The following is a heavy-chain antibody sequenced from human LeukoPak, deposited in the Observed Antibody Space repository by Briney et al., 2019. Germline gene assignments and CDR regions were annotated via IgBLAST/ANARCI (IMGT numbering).Heavy chain of an antibody. J-gene: IGHJ5*02. CDR2: ISGDGGST. Sequence: PGGSLRLSCAAPGFIFDNYAIHWVRQAPGKGLEWVSLISGDGGSTFYADSVRGRFTISRDNAKNSLYLQMNSLRAEDTAVYYCAREKVAAGTGWFDPWGQGTVVTVSS. V-gene: IGHV3-43*02. CDR1: GFIFDNYA. CDR3: AREKVAAGTGWFDP. D-gene: IGHD6-13*01.